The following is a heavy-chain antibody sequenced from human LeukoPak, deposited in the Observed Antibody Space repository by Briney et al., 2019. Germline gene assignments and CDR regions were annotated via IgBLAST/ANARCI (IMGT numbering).Heavy chain of an antibody. D-gene: IGHD2/OR15-2a*01. CDR1: GFTFITYA. J-gene: IGHJ4*02. Sequence: GGSLRLSSAASGFTFITYAMSAVRQAPGQRLERVSSISGDGGSTYYAESVKGRFTISRDNSKNTLYLQMNSLRAEDTAVYYCAKRPDCSTTNCFRFEYWGQGTLVTVPS. CDR2: ISGDGGST. V-gene: IGHV3-23*01. CDR3: AKRPDCSTTNCFRFEY.